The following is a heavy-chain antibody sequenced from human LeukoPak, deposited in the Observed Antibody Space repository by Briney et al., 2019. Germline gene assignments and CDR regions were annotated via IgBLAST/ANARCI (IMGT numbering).Heavy chain of an antibody. J-gene: IGHJ5*02. CDR1: GSTLRYYW. CDR3: ARNRYSGYDLRNWFDP. Sequence: PGGSLRLSCAASGSTLRYYWMHWVRQAPGKGLVWVSRINHDGSSTVYSDSVKGRFTISRDNSKNTLYLQMNSLRAEDTAVYYCARNRYSGYDLRNWFDPWGQGTLVTVSS. V-gene: IGHV3-74*01. CDR2: INHDGSST. D-gene: IGHD5-12*01.